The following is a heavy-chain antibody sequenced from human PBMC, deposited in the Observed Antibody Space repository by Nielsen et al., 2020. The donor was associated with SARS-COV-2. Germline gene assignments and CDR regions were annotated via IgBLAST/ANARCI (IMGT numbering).Heavy chain of an antibody. J-gene: IGHJ4*02. CDR3: AMQQLEMATFDY. CDR2: IYYSGST. V-gene: IGHV4-59*01. CDR1: GGSISSYY. Sequence: SETLSLTCTVSGGSISSYYWSWIRQPPGKGLEWIGYIYYSGSTNYNPSLKSRVTISVDTFKNQFSLKLSSVTAADTAVYYCAMQQLEMATFDYWGQGTLVTVSS. D-gene: IGHD5-24*01.